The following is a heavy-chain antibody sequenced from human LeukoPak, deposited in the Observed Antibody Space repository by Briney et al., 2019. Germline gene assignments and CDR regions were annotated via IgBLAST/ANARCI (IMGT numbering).Heavy chain of an antibody. V-gene: IGHV3-21*01. J-gene: IGHJ4*02. CDR3: ARASSACFDY. Sequence: PGGSLRLSCTASGFTFTTCSINWVRQAPGKGLEWVSSISSSSSYIYYADSVKGRFTISRDNAKNSLYLQMNYLRAEDTAVYYCARASSACFDYWGQGTLVTVSS. CDR2: ISSSSSYI. D-gene: IGHD6-25*01. CDR1: GFTFTTCS.